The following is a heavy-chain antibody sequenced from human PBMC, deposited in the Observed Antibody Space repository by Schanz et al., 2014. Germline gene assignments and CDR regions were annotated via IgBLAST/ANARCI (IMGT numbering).Heavy chain of an antibody. CDR3: ARDSGPYYDKSMDV. CDR1: GFIFSSYG. J-gene: IGHJ6*02. V-gene: IGHV3-33*01. CDR2: IWSDGSGK. Sequence: HVQLVESGGGVVQPGRSLRLSCAASGFIFSSYGLHWVRQAPGKGLEWVAVIWSDGSGKYYADSVKGRFTISRDSPKNTLYLQMNSLRAEDTALYYCARDSGPYYDKSMDVWGQGTTVTVSS. D-gene: IGHD3-9*01.